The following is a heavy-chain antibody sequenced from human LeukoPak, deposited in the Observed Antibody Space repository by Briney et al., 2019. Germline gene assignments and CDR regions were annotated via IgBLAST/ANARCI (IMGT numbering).Heavy chain of an antibody. J-gene: IGHJ5*02. CDR2: IYYSGST. CDR1: GGSMRSGGYY. Sequence: SDTLSLPCTLSGGSMRSGGYYGRWIRQHPGEGVEWFGYIYYSGSTCYNPSLKSRVTISVDTSKSQFSLKLRSVTAADTGVYYCARDYGAGSYSEYNWFDPWGQGTLVTVSS. V-gene: IGHV4-31*03. CDR3: ARDYGAGSYSEYNWFDP. D-gene: IGHD3-10*01.